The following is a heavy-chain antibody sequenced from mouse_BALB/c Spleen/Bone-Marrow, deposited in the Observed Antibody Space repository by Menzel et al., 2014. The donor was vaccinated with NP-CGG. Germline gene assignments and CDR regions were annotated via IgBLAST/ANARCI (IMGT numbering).Heavy chain of an antibody. D-gene: IGHD2-2*01. CDR1: GYTFTDFA. V-gene: IGHV1-67*01. Sequence: VQLQQSGPELVRPGVSVKISCKGSGYTFTDFAMHWVKQSHAKSLEWIGVISTYSGNTNYNQKFKGKATMTVAKSSSTAYMELARLTSEDSAIYYCARSGYGYDWFAYWGQGTLVTVSA. CDR3: ARSGYGYDWFAY. J-gene: IGHJ3*01. CDR2: ISTYSGNT.